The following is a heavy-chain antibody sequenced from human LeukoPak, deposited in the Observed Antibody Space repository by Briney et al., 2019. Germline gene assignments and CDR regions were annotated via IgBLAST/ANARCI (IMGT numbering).Heavy chain of an antibody. J-gene: IGHJ4*02. CDR3: AKDAATLRYSLDY. D-gene: IGHD3-9*01. CDR1: GFTFSNYN. Sequence: SGGSLRLSCAASGFTFSNYNMNWVRQAPGKGLEWVSSISTSSSYIYYADSVRGRFTSTRDNAKKSLFLQMNSLRAEDTAVYYCAKDAATLRYSLDYWGQGTLVTVSS. CDR2: ISTSSSYI. V-gene: IGHV3-21*01.